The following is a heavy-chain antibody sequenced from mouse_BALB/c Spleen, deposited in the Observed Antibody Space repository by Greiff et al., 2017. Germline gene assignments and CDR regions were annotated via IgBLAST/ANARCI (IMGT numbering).Heavy chain of an antibody. V-gene: IGHV5-6*01. CDR2: ISSGGSYT. CDR1: GFTFSSYG. J-gene: IGHJ2*01. D-gene: IGHD4-1*01. Sequence: EVQLVESGGDLVKPGGSLKLSCAASGFTFSSYGMSWVRQTPDKRLEWVATISSGGSYTYYPDSVKGRFTISRDNAKNTLYLQMSSLKSEDTAMYYCASLWDGRFDYWGQGTTLTVSS. CDR3: ASLWDGRFDY.